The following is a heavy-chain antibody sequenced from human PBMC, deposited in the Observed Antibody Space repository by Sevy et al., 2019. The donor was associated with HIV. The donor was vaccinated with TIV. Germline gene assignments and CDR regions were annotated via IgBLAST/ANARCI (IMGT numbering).Heavy chain of an antibody. D-gene: IGHD2-2*01. J-gene: IGHJ4*02. V-gene: IGHV3-7*04. CDR3: VRAIGLAGSY. CDR1: GFTFSTYW. CDR2: IKQDGSER. Sequence: GGYLRLSCAASGFTFSTYWMTWVRQAPGKGLEWVANIKQDGSERYYVDSVKGRFTISRDNAKNSVYLQMNSLRAEDTAVYYSVRAIGLAGSYWGQGTLVTVSS.